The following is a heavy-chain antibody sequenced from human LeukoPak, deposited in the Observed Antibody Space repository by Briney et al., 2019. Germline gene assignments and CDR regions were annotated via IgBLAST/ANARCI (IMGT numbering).Heavy chain of an antibody. D-gene: IGHD5-18*01. Sequence: GSLRLSCAASGFTFSSYAMSWIRQPPGKGLEWIGYIYYSGSTNYNPSLKSRVTISVDTSKNQFSLKLSSVTAADTAVYYCAREETAMAVTDAFDIWGQGTMVTVSS. CDR1: GFTFSSYA. CDR3: AREETAMAVTDAFDI. J-gene: IGHJ3*02. CDR2: IYYSGST. V-gene: IGHV4-59*01.